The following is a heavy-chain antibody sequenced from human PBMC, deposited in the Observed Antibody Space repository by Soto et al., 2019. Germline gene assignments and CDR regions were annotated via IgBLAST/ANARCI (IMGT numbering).Heavy chain of an antibody. D-gene: IGHD3-10*01. Sequence: QVHLVQSGPEVKRPGSSVKVSCKASGDTFGRNAIHWVRQAPGQGLEWMRWIIPIFPTTTYAQKFKGRLTIDADKSTGTDYMEMASLGYGDTAVYYCMKDVDSAYYGYWGQGALFTVSS. CDR1: GDTFGRNA. V-gene: IGHV1-69*06. J-gene: IGHJ4*02. CDR3: MKDVDSAYYGY. CDR2: IIPIFPTT.